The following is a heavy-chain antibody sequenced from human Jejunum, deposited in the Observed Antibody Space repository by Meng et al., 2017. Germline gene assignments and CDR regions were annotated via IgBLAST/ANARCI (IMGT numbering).Heavy chain of an antibody. D-gene: IGHD1-14*01. Sequence: VQLVRSGAVVKKAGSPVNVSCKASGSIFSTFAFNCGRQAPGQGLEWMGVIIPLYGTTKYAQQFQGRVTITADESTTTVYMEVGSLTSEDTAVYYCAKSITASYNWFDPWGRGALVTVSS. CDR3: AKSITASYNWFDP. CDR2: IIPLYGTT. CDR1: GSIFSTFA. J-gene: IGHJ5*02. V-gene: IGHV1-69*01.